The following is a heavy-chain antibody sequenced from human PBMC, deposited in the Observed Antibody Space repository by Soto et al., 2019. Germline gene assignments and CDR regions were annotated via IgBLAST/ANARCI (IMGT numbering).Heavy chain of an antibody. J-gene: IGHJ4*02. D-gene: IGHD2-2*01. Sequence: EVQLLESGGGLVQPGGSLRLSCAASGFTFSSYAMSWVRQAPGKGLEWVSAISGSGGSTYYADSVKGRFTISRDYSKNTLYLQMNSLRAEDTAVYYCAKGFRDIVVVPAAMLDYWGQGTLVTVSS. V-gene: IGHV3-23*01. CDR1: GFTFSSYA. CDR2: ISGSGGST. CDR3: AKGFRDIVVVPAAMLDY.